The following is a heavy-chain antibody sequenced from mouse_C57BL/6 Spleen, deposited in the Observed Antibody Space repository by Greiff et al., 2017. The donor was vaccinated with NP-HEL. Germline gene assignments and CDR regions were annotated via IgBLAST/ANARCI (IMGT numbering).Heavy chain of an antibody. CDR1: GFTFTDYY. D-gene: IGHD4-1*01. V-gene: IGHV7-3*01. CDR3: ARELVPSYFDY. Sequence: EVKVVESGGGLVQPGGSLSLSCAASGFTFTDYYMSWVRQPPGKALEWLGFIRNKANGYTTEYSASVKGRFTISRDNSQSILYLQMNALRAEDSATYYCARELVPSYFDYWGQGTTLTVSS. J-gene: IGHJ2*01. CDR2: IRNKANGYTT.